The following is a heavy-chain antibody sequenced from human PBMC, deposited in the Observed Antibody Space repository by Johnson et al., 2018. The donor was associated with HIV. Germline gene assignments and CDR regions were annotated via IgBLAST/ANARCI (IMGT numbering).Heavy chain of an antibody. J-gene: IGHJ3*02. CDR3: AKDRLGDSAWYTLDALDI. Sequence: QMLLVESGGGVVQPGGSLRLSCAASGFTFSSYGMHWVRQAPGKGLEWVAFIRYDGSNKYYADSVKGRFTISRDNSKNTLYLQMISLGADDTAVYYCAKDRLGDSAWYTLDALDIWGQGTMVTVSS. V-gene: IGHV3-30*02. D-gene: IGHD6-19*01. CDR1: GFTFSSYG. CDR2: IRYDGSNK.